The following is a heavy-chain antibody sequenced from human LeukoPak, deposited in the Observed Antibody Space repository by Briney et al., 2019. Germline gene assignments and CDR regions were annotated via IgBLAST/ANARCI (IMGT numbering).Heavy chain of an antibody. CDR1: GVSITNSNYY. Sequence: SETLSLTCTVSGVSITNSNYYWGWIRQPPGKGLEWVGNIYYDDNTYYNPSLESRLTISLDTSKNHFSLNLTSVTAADTAVYFCVRHYSSWQTYYFDHWGPGTLVAVSS. D-gene: IGHD6-13*01. V-gene: IGHV4-39*07. CDR3: VRHYSSWQTYYFDH. J-gene: IGHJ4*02. CDR2: IYYDDNT.